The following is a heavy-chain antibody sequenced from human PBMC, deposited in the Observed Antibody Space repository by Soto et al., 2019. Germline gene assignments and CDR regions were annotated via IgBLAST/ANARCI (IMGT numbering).Heavy chain of an antibody. D-gene: IGHD1-26*01. CDR3: ARGNRETYFQSMDV. CDR2: IIPMFGIG. CDR1: GGSFSKYG. V-gene: IGHV1-69*01. Sequence: QVQLVQSGAEVKMPGASVRVSCKASGGSFSKYGISWVRQAPGQVLEWMGGIIPMFGIGNYAEKFLGRVTITAYESTITSHMELRSLRSDDASVYFWARGNRETYFQSMDVWGQGLTVTVSS. J-gene: IGHJ6*02.